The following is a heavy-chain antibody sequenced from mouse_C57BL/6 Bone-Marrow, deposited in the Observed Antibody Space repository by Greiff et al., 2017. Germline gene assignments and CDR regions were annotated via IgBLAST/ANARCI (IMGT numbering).Heavy chain of an antibody. D-gene: IGHD2-3*01. J-gene: IGHJ3*01. V-gene: IGHV1-81*01. CDR3: ARVGYYWFAY. CDR2: IYPRSGNT. Sequence: VQLQQSGAELARPGASVKLSCKASGYTFTSYGISWVKQRTEQGLEWIGEIYPRSGNTYYNEKFKGKATLTADKSSSTAYMELRSLTSEDSAVYFCARVGYYWFAYWGQGTLVTVSA. CDR1: GYTFTSYG.